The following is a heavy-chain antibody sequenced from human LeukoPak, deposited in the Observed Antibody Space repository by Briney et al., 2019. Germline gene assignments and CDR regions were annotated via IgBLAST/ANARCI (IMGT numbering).Heavy chain of an antibody. D-gene: IGHD1-14*01. CDR2: IYYSGST. V-gene: IGHV4-59*01. Sequence: SETLSLTCIVSGGSISSYYWSWIRQPPGKGLEWIGYIYYSGSTNYNPSLKSRVTISVDTSTNHFSLRLSSVTAADTAVYHCAGRNNAAFDIWGQGTMVTVSS. CDR3: AGRNNAAFDI. J-gene: IGHJ3*02. CDR1: GGSISSYY.